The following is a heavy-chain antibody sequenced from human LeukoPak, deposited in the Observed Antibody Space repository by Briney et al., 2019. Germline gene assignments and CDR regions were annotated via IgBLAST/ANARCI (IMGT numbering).Heavy chain of an antibody. CDR3: ARDMTASSWNALDY. Sequence: GGSLRLSCEASGFSFSTYSMNWVRQAPGQGLEWVSYITSNSGAIYYADSVKGRFTMSRDNAKNSLYLQMDSLRAEDTAVYYCARDMTASSWNALDYWGQGTLITVSS. CDR2: ITSNSGAI. J-gene: IGHJ4*02. CDR1: GFSFSTYS. V-gene: IGHV3-48*01. D-gene: IGHD6-13*01.